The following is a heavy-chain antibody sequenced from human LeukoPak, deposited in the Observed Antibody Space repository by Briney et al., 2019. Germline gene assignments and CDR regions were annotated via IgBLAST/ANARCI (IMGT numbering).Heavy chain of an antibody. V-gene: IGHV3-30*03. D-gene: IGHD4-11*01. CDR3: CSATSMTTVTTDY. J-gene: IGHJ4*02. CDR2: MSYDGTNT. CDR1: GFTFGDYG. Sequence: PGGSLRLSCAASGFTFGDYGMHWVRQAPAKGLEWLAVMSYDGTNTYYEDSVKGRFSISRDNSKNTVYLLLNDLRTEDSAIYYCCSATSMTTVTTDYWGQGILVSVSS.